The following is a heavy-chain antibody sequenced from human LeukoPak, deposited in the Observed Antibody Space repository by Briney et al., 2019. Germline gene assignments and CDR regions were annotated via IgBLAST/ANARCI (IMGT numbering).Heavy chain of an antibody. CDR1: GFTFSTYC. J-gene: IGHJ4*02. Sequence: PGGSLRLSCAASGFTFSTYCMTWVRQAPGKGLEWVAFISDDGSRKYYADSVKGRFTMSRDNSKNTLFLQMNSLRTEDTAVYYCAKGRSTTWSFDYWGQGTLVTVSS. CDR3: AKGRSTTWSFDY. CDR2: ISDDGSRK. D-gene: IGHD6-13*01. V-gene: IGHV3-30*18.